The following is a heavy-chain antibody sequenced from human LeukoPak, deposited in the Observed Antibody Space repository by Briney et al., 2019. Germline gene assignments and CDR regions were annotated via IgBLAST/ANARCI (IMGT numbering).Heavy chain of an antibody. D-gene: IGHD5-12*01. J-gene: IGHJ4*02. CDR1: GYSFTDYY. CDR3: AAGRWLRSGSDY. Sequence: GASVKVSCKASGYSFTDYYIHWVRQAPGQGLEWMGCINPHSGDTKYAQKFQARVTMTRDTSSSPGYRELARLRSDDTAVYFGAAGRWLRSGSDYWGQGPLVTVSS. CDR2: INPHSGDT. V-gene: IGHV1-2*02.